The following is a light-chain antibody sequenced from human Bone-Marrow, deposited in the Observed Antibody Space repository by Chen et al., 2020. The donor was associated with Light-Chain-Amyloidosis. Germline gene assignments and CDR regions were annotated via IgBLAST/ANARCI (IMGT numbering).Light chain of an antibody. Sequence: EIVLTQSPGTLSLSPGEGANLSCRARQTISSNYLTWYQQKFGQAPRLLIYGSSSRATGIPDRLTGSGSETDFTLTINRLEPEDFAMYYCQQYGTSPLTFGGGTKVEIK. J-gene: IGKJ4*01. V-gene: IGKV3-20*01. CDR1: QTISSNY. CDR3: QQYGTSPLT. CDR2: GSS.